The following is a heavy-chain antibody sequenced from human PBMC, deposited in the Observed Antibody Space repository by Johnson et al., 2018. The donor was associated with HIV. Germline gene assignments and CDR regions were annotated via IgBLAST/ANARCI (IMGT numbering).Heavy chain of an antibody. CDR3: ARDMCSGGSCYAFDI. V-gene: IGHV3-NL1*01. CDR2: IYSGGST. D-gene: IGHD2-15*01. CDR1: GFTFSSYG. Sequence: QVQLVESGGGVVQPGRSLRLSCAASGFTFSSYGMHWVRQAPGKGLEWVSFIYSGGSTYYADSVKGRFTISRDNSKNTLYLQMKSLRAEDTAVYYCARDMCSGGSCYAFDIWGQGTMVTVSP. J-gene: IGHJ3*02.